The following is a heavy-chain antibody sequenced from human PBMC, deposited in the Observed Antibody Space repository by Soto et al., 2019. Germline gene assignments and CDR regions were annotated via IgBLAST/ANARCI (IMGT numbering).Heavy chain of an antibody. CDR2: IYYSGST. Sequence: SETLSLTCTVSGGSISSYYWSWIRQPPGKGLEWIGYIYYSGSTNYNPSLKSRVTISVDTSKNQFSLKLSSVTAADSAVYYCARDGGYSTGLGSYYYGMDVWGQGTTVTVSS. CDR3: ARDGGYSTGLGSYYYGMDV. D-gene: IGHD6-25*01. CDR1: GGSISSYY. J-gene: IGHJ6*02. V-gene: IGHV4-59*01.